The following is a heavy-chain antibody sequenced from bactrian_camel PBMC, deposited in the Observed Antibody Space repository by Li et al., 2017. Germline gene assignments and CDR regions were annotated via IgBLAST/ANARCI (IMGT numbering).Heavy chain of an antibody. V-gene: IGHV3S44*01. Sequence: DVQLVESGGGSVQAGGSLRLSCAVSGYTYRRCMAWFRQAPGKERERVAAIAGDDSTSYADSVAGRFTISKDNAKNTLYLQMISLKPEDTAMYYCAAKSLAASASDCRGPSERDFRSWGQGTQVTVS. CDR3: AAKSLAASASDCRGPSERDFRS. D-gene: IGHD1*01. CDR2: IAGDDST. J-gene: IGHJ6*01. CDR1: GYTYRRC.